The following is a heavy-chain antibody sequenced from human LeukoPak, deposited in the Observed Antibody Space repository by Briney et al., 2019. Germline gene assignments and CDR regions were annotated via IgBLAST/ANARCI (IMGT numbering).Heavy chain of an antibody. Sequence: GGSLRLSCAASGFTFSSYDMHWVRQATGKGLEWVSAIGTAGDTYYPGSVKGRFAISRENAKNSLYLQMNSLRAGGTAVYYCARWKAAIRHDYYYGMDVWGQGTTVTVSS. CDR1: GFTFSSYD. CDR2: IGTAGDT. J-gene: IGHJ6*02. CDR3: ARWKAAIRHDYYYGMDV. D-gene: IGHD2-21*02. V-gene: IGHV3-13*01.